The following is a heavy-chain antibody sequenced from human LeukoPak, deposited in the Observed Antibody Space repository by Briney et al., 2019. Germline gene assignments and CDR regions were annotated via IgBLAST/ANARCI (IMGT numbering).Heavy chain of an antibody. V-gene: IGHV4-59*01. CDR3: ASSKDITENDY. D-gene: IGHD2-15*01. CDR2: IYYSGST. CDR1: GGSISISYY. J-gene: IGHJ4*02. Sequence: SETLSLTCAVSGGSISISYYWSWIRQPPGKGLEWIGYIYYSGSTHYNPSLKSRVTISVDTSKNQFPLTLSSVTAADTAVYYCASSKDITENDYWGQGTLVTVSS.